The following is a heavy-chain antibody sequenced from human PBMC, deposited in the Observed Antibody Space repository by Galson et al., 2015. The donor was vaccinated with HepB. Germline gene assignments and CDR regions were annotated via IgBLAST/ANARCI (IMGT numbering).Heavy chain of an antibody. CDR1: GYSFASSW. V-gene: IGHV5-10-1*01. D-gene: IGHD6-13*01. J-gene: IGHJ6*03. Sequence: QSGAEVKKPGESLRISCKGSGYSFASSWISWVRQMPGKGVEWMGTIDPSDAYTQYRPTFQGPVTISADKSVSTAYLQWRSLKASDTTMYYCARRNLGQIAAAGRRVGHYYYMDVWGKGTTVTVSS. CDR3: ARRNLGQIAAAGRRVGHYYYMDV. CDR2: IDPSDAYT.